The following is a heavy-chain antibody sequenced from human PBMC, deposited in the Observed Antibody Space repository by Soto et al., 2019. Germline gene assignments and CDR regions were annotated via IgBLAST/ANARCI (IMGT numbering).Heavy chain of an antibody. Sequence: ASVKGACKAFGYTFTRYAMHWVRQAPGQRLEWMGWINAGNGHTKNSQRFQGRVTITRDTSASTIYVELSSLRSEDTAVYYCARDPSTYDNVLFVGERGNYFDPWGQGTLVTSPQ. D-gene: IGHD3-10*02. J-gene: IGHJ5*02. CDR3: ARDPSTYDNVLFVGERGNYFDP. V-gene: IGHV1-3*01. CDR2: INAGNGHT. CDR1: GYTFTRYA.